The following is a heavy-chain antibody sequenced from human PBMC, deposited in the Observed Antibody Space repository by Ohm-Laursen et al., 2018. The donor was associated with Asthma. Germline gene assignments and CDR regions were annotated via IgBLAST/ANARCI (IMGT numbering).Heavy chain of an antibody. Sequence: SLRLSCAASGFIFSDYFMHWVRQRPGEGLVWISHLFPDGRRTNYADSMRGRFTISRDGAQNTVYLQMHSLRVDDTAVYFCARGNVEGLLWGQGTLVTVSS. CDR1: GFIFSDYF. CDR3: ARGNVEGLL. CDR2: LFPDGRRT. J-gene: IGHJ4*02. V-gene: IGHV3-74*01.